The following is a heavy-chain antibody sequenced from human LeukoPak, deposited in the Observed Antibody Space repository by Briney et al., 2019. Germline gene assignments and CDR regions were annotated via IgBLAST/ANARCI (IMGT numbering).Heavy chain of an antibody. Sequence: SVKVSCKASGGTFSSYTISWVRQAPGQGLEWMGRIIPILGIANYAQKFHGRVTITAHKSTSTAYMELSSLRSEDAAVYYCARDPAALNLGYWGQGTLVTVSS. J-gene: IGHJ4*02. V-gene: IGHV1-69*04. D-gene: IGHD6-13*01. CDR3: ARDPAALNLGY. CDR2: IIPILGIA. CDR1: GGTFSSYT.